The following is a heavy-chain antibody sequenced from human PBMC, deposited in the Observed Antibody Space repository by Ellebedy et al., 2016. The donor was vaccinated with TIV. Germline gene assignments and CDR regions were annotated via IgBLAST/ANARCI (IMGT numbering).Heavy chain of an antibody. V-gene: IGHV1-69*13. D-gene: IGHD4-17*01. CDR2: IIPIFGTA. Sequence: SVKVSCXASGGTFSSYAISWVRRAPGQGLEWMGGIIPIFGTANYAQKFQGRVTITADESTSTAYMELSSLRSEDTAVYYCARGHDYGDYGYGNDAFDIWGQGTMVTVSS. J-gene: IGHJ3*02. CDR3: ARGHDYGDYGYGNDAFDI. CDR1: GGTFSSYA.